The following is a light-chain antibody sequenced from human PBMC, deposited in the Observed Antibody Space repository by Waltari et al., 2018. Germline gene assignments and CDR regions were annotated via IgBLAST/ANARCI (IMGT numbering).Light chain of an antibody. J-gene: IGKJ2*01. CDR2: GAY. Sequence: MTQSPSTLSAFVGERVTITCRASPSINRWVAWYQQKPGQPPRVVVYGAYRRARGIPARFSGSGSGTEFTLTISSLQSEDFAVYYCQQYNIWPPNHTFGQGTKLEI. CDR1: PSINRW. V-gene: IGKV3-15*01. CDR3: QQYNIWPPNHT.